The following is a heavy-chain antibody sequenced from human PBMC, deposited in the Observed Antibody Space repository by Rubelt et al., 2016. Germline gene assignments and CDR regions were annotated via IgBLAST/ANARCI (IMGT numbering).Heavy chain of an antibody. D-gene: IGHD6-19*01. CDR1: GYTFTSYG. CDR2: ISAYNGNT. V-gene: IGHV1-18*01. Sequence: QVQLVQSGAEVKKPGASVKVSCKASGYTFTSYGISWVRQAPGQGLEWMGWISAYNGNTNYAQKLQCRVIMTRDTSISTAYMELGRLRSDDTAVYYCARGQLAVADKAPGYWGQGTLVTVSS. J-gene: IGHJ4*02. CDR3: ARGQLAVADKAPGY.